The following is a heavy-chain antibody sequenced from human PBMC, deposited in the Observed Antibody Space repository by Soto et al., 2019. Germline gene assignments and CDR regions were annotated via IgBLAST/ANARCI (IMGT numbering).Heavy chain of an antibody. V-gene: IGHV4-30-4*01. CDR3: ARIPQNWNYGMDV. J-gene: IGHJ6*02. Sequence: QVQLQESGPGLVKPSQTLSLTCTVSGGSISSGDYYWSWIRQPPGKGLEWIGYIYYSGSTYYNPSLKSRAXXSXDXCKHQFSLKLSSVTAADTAVYYCARIPQNWNYGMDVWGQGTTVTVSS. CDR1: GGSISSGDYY. CDR2: IYYSGST. D-gene: IGHD1-1*01.